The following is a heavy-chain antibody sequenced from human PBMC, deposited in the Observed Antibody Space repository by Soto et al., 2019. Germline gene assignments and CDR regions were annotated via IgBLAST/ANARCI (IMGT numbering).Heavy chain of an antibody. CDR2: IIPIFGTA. Sequence: SSVKVSCKASGGTFSSYAISWVRQAPGQGLEWMGGIIPIFGTANYAQKFQGRVTITADESTSTAYMELSSLRSEDTAVYYCARRSDSGSYRYYFDYWGQGNLVTVSS. CDR3: ARRSDSGSYRYYFDY. J-gene: IGHJ4*02. D-gene: IGHD1-26*01. V-gene: IGHV1-69*13. CDR1: GGTFSSYA.